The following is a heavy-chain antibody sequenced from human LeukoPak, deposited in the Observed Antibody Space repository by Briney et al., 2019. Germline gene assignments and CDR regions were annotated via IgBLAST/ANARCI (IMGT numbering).Heavy chain of an antibody. Sequence: ASVKVSCKASGGTFSSYAISWVRQAPGQGLEWMEGIIPIFGTANYAQKFQGRVTITADESTSTAYMELSSLRSEDTAVYYCARELYYGSGSRHNWFDRWGQGTLVTVSS. CDR1: GGTFSSYA. J-gene: IGHJ5*02. D-gene: IGHD3-10*01. CDR3: ARELYYGSGSRHNWFDR. CDR2: IIPIFGTA. V-gene: IGHV1-69*01.